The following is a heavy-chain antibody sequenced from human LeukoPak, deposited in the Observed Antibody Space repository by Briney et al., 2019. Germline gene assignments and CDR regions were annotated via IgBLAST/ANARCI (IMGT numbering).Heavy chain of an antibody. D-gene: IGHD2-21*02. CDR1: GFTFDDYT. V-gene: IGHV3-43*01. CDR3: AKGPLAYCGGDCSPEGAEYFQH. J-gene: IGHJ1*01. CDR2: ISWDGGST. Sequence: PGGSLRLSCAASGFTFDDYTMHWVRQAPGKGLEWVSLISWDGGSTYYADSLKGRFTISRDNSKNSLYLQMNSLRTEDTALYYCAKGPLAYCGGDCSPEGAEYFQHWGQGTLVTVSS.